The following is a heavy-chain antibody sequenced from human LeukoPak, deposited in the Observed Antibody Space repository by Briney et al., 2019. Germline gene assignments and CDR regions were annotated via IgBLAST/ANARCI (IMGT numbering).Heavy chain of an antibody. CDR2: ISSSGSTI. J-gene: IGHJ4*02. CDR1: GFTFSDYY. CDR3: ARDYDYVWGSYRPYYFDY. D-gene: IGHD3-16*02. V-gene: IGHV3-11*04. Sequence: GGSLRLSCAASGFTFSDYYMSWIRQAPGKGLEWVSYISSSGSTIYYADSVKGRFTISRDNAKNSLFLQMNSLRAEDTAVYYCARDYDYVWGSYRPYYFDYWGQGTLVTVSS.